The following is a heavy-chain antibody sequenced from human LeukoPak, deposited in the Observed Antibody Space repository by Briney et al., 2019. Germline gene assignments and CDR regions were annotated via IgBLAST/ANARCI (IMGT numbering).Heavy chain of an antibody. D-gene: IGHD2-15*01. CDR1: GASISSGYW. CDR3: APSPCSGDSCYRFDF. CDR2: IHHSGST. V-gene: IGHV4-4*02. Sequence: PSETLSLTCAVSGASISSGYWWSWVRQPPGKGLERIGEIHHSGSTKYNPSLKSRVTISVDKSKNQFSLKLNSVTAADTAVYYCAPSPCSGDSCYRFDFWGQGTQVTVSS. J-gene: IGHJ4*02.